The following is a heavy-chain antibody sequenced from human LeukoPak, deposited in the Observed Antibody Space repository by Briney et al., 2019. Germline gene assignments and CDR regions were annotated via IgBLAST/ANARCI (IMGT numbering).Heavy chain of an antibody. Sequence: ASVKVSCKASGYTFTDYYLHWVRQAPGQGLEGMGWITPSRGDTWIPQKFQGRVTLTRDTSISAAYMELSGLTYDDTAVYYCARGGIVVSATLVYGDRSSNDHWGRGTLVIVSS. J-gene: IGHJ4*02. V-gene: IGHV1-2*02. CDR3: ARGGIVVSATLVYGDRSSNDH. D-gene: IGHD4-17*01. CDR1: GYTFTDYY. CDR2: ITPSRGDT.